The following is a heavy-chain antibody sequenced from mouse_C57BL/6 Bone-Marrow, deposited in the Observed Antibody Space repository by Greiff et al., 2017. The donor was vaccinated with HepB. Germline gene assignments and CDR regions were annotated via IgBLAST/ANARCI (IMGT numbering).Heavy chain of an antibody. CDR1: GFSLTSYG. Sequence: VKLVESRPGLVAPSQSLSITCTVSGFSLTSYGVDWVRQSPGKGLEWLGVIWGVGSTNYNSALKSRLSISKDNSKSQVFLKMNSLQTDDTAMYYCATLIYYGYDGFAYWGQGTLVTVSA. D-gene: IGHD2-2*01. CDR3: ATLIYYGYDGFAY. J-gene: IGHJ3*01. CDR2: IWGVGST. V-gene: IGHV2-6*01.